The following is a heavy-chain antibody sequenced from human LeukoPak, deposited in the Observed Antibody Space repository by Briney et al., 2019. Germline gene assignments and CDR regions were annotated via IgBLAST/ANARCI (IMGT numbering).Heavy chain of an antibody. Sequence: KPSGTLSLTCAVSGGSISSSNWWSWVRQPPGKGLEWIGEIYHSGSTNYNPSLKSRVTMSVDTSKNQFSLKLSSVTAADTAVYYCARERGGIQLWSPFDYWGQGTLVTVSS. D-gene: IGHD5-18*01. CDR3: ARERGGIQLWSPFDY. V-gene: IGHV4-4*02. CDR1: GGSISSSNW. J-gene: IGHJ4*02. CDR2: IYHSGST.